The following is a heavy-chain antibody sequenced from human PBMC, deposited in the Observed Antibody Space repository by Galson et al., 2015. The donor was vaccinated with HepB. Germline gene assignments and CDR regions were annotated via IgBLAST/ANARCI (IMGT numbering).Heavy chain of an antibody. CDR1: GFTFRSYA. Sequence: SLRLSCAASGFTFRSYAMHWVRQAPGKGLESVSAISSNGGSTYYADSVKGRFTISRDNSKNTLYLQMSSLRAEDTVVYYCVKGPGSAPLRNWFDPWGQGTLVTVSS. J-gene: IGHJ5*02. V-gene: IGHV3-64D*06. D-gene: IGHD3-16*01. CDR2: ISSNGGST. CDR3: VKGPGSAPLRNWFDP.